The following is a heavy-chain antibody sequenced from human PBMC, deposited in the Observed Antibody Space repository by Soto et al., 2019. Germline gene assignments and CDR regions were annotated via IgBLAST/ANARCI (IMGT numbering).Heavy chain of an antibody. D-gene: IGHD6-19*01. Sequence: SLTCTVPVGSITSYYWNWIRQPPGKGLEWLGYVHYSGATNYNPSLKSRVTISIDTSKNQFSLRLSSVTAADTAVYYCARGWVLKYYFDSWGQGTLVTVSS. CDR1: VGSITSYY. J-gene: IGHJ4*02. CDR2: VHYSGAT. V-gene: IGHV4-59*01. CDR3: ARGWVLKYYFDS.